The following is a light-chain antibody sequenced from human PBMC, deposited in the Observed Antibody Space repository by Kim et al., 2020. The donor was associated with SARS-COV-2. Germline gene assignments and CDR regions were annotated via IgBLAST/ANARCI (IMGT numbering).Light chain of an antibody. J-gene: IGLJ2*01. Sequence: SSELTQDPAVSVALGQTVRITCQGDSLRTYYVSWYQQKPGQAPVLVFYGKNNRPSGIPDRFSGSSSGNTASLTITGAQSEDDADYYCNSRVSSGNVFFGGGTQLTFL. CDR2: GKN. V-gene: IGLV3-19*01. CDR1: SLRTYY. CDR3: NSRVSSGNVF.